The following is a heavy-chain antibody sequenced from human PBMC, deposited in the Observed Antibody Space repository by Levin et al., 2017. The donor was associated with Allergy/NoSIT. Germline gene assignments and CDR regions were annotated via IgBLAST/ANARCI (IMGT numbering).Heavy chain of an antibody. D-gene: IGHD1-26*01. V-gene: IGHV3-48*03. CDR1: GFTFSSYE. CDR2: ISSSGSTK. J-gene: IGHJ6*03. CDR3: AKLGGSDYYYYMDV. Sequence: QPGGSLRLSCAASGFTFSSYEMNWVRQAPGKGLEWVSYISSSGSTKYYADSVKGRFTISRDNAKNSLYLQMNSLRAEDTAVYYCAKLGGSDYYYYMDVWGKGTTVTVSS.